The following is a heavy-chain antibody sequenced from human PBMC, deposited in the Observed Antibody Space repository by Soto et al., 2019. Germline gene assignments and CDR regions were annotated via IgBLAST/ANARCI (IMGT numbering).Heavy chain of an antibody. V-gene: IGHV3-74*01. D-gene: IGHD3-10*01. CDR3: AREELLWFGELPDY. J-gene: IGHJ4*02. Sequence: EVQLVESGGGLVQPGGSLRLSCAAPGFTFSSYWMHWVRQAPGKGLVWVSRINSDGSSTSYADSVKGRFTISRDNAKNTLYLQMNSLRAEDTAVYYCAREELLWFGELPDYWGQGTLVTVSS. CDR2: INSDGSST. CDR1: GFTFSSYW.